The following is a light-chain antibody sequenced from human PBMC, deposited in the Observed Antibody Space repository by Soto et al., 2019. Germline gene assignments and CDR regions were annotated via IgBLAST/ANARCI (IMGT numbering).Light chain of an antibody. J-gene: IGLJ2*01. CDR3: AAWDDSLNAVV. Sequence: QSVLTQPPSASVTPGQMVTISCSGSNSNVGSNTVDWYQQLPGTAPKLLIYHNNQRPSGVPDRLSGSKSGTSAPLAISGLQSEDEADYYCAAWDDSLNAVVFGGGTKVTVL. CDR2: HNN. V-gene: IGLV1-44*01. CDR1: NSNVGSNT.